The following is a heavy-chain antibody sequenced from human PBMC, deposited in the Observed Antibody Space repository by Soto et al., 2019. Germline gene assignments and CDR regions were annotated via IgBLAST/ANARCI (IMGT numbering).Heavy chain of an antibody. CDR1: GYTFTGDY. D-gene: IGHD6-19*01. CDR2: INPNSGDS. J-gene: IGHJ4*02. V-gene: IGHV1-2*02. Sequence: ASVKVSCKTSGYTFTGDYIHWIRQAPGQGLEWMGWINPNSGDSNYSQEFQGRVTMTSDTSITTAYMQLTRLRSDDTAVYYCARREQWLENFDFWGQGTLVTVSS. CDR3: ARREQWLENFDF.